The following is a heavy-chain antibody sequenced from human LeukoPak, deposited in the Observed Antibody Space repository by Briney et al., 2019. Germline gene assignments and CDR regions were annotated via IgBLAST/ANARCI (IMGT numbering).Heavy chain of an antibody. Sequence: ASVKVSCKASGYTFTGYYMHWVRQAPGQGLEWMGRINPNSGGTNYAQKFQGWVTMTRDTSISTAYMELSRLRSDDTAVYYCARERYCSGGSCTHYYYYGMDVWGQGTTVTVSS. CDR1: GYTFTGYY. V-gene: IGHV1-2*04. CDR3: ARERYCSGGSCTHYYYYGMDV. D-gene: IGHD2-15*01. J-gene: IGHJ6*02. CDR2: INPNSGGT.